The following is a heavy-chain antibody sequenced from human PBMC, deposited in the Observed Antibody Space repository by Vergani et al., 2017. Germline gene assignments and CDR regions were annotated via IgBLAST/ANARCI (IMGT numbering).Heavy chain of an antibody. D-gene: IGHD6-13*01. Sequence: EVQLVESGGGLIQPGGSLRLSCAGSGVTVSSNYMSWVRQAPGKGLEWVSLISSGGTTYYADSVKGRFTISRDISKNTLYLQMNNLRAEDTAVYYCAREAGIAAVGYFDYWGQGTLVTVSS. CDR2: ISSGGTT. J-gene: IGHJ4*02. CDR1: GVTVSSNY. CDR3: AREAGIAAVGYFDY. V-gene: IGHV3-53*01.